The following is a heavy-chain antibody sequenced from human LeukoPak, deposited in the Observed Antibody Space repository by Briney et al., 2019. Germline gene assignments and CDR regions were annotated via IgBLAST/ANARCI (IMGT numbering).Heavy chain of an antibody. J-gene: IGHJ3*02. CDR1: GFTFSDYY. CDR3: ARATTGYSSGWWRAFDI. Sequence: GSPRLSCAASGFTFSDYYMSWIRQAPGKGLEWVSYISSSGSTIYYADSVKGRFTISRDNAKNSLYLQMNSLRAEDTAVYYCARATTGYSSGWWRAFDIWGQGTMVTVSS. CDR2: ISSSGSTI. D-gene: IGHD6-19*01. V-gene: IGHV3-11*01.